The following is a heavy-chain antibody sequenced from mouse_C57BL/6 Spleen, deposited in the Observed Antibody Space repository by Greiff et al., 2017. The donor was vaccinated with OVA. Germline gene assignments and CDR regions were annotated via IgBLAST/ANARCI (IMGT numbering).Heavy chain of an antibody. V-gene: IGHV1-85*01. D-gene: IGHD1-1*01. Sequence: QVQLQQSGPELVKPGASVKLSCKASGSPFPSYDINWVKQRPGQGLEWIGWIYPRDGSTKYNEKFKGKATLTVDTSSSTAYMELHSLTSEDSAVYFCARSYYGSSYAMDYWGQGTSVTVSS. CDR3: ARSYYGSSYAMDY. J-gene: IGHJ4*01. CDR2: IYPRDGST. CDR1: GSPFPSYD.